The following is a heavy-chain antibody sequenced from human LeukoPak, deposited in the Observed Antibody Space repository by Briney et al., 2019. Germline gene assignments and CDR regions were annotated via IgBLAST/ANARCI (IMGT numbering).Heavy chain of an antibody. J-gene: IGHJ4*02. CDR2: FDPEDGET. D-gene: IGHD3-9*01. Sequence: ASVTVSCKVSGYTLTELSMHWVRQAPGKGLEWMGGFDPEDGETIYAQKFQGRVTMTEDTSTDTAYMELSSLRSEDTAVYYCATSYDILTGWYYFDYWGQGTLVTVSS. CDR1: GYTLTELS. CDR3: ATSYDILTGWYYFDY. V-gene: IGHV1-24*01.